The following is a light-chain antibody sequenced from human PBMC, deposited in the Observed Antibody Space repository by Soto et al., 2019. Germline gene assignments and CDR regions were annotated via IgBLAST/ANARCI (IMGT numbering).Light chain of an antibody. V-gene: IGLV7-46*01. CDR1: TGAVTSGHY. CDR3: LLSNSAGRPWV. Sequence: QAVVTQEPSLTVSPGGTVTLTCGSSTGAVTSGHYPYWFQQNPGQAPRTLIYDTSNKHSWTPDRFSGSLLGGKAALTLSGAQPEDEADYYCLLSNSAGRPWVFGGGTKLTVL. CDR2: DTS. J-gene: IGLJ3*02.